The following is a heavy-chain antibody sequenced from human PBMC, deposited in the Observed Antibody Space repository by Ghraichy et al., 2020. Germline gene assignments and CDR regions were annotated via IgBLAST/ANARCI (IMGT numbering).Heavy chain of an antibody. CDR2: INPGNGNT. J-gene: IGHJ3*02. CDR3: ARDLTPMIIVAGDAFDI. V-gene: IGHV1-3*01. CDR1: GYNFTNYA. Sequence: ASVKVSCKASGYNFTNYAMHWVRQAPGQRLEWMGWINPGNGNTKYSQKFQGRVTITRDTSASTAYMELSRLRSEDTAVYSCARDLTPMIIVAGDAFDIWGQGTMVTVSS. D-gene: IGHD3-22*01.